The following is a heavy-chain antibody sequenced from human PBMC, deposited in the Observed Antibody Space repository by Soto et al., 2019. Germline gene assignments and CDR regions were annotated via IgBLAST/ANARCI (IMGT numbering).Heavy chain of an antibody. J-gene: IGHJ5*02. CDR3: ARDSVNYYDSSGPFDP. V-gene: IGHV4-30-4*01. CDR1: GGSISSVDYY. D-gene: IGHD3-22*01. Sequence: KPSETLSLTCTVSGGSISSVDYYWSWIRKPPGKGLEWIGYIFYTGSTYYNPSLKSRVTISVDTSKNQFSLKLTSATAADTAVYNCARDSVNYYDSSGPFDPWGQGTLVTVSS. CDR2: IFYTGST.